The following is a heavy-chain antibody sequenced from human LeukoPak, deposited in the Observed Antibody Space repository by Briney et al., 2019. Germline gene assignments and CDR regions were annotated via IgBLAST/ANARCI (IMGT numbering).Heavy chain of an antibody. Sequence: ASVKVSCKASGYTFTSYYMHWVRQAPGQGLEWMGIINPSGGSTSYAQKFQGRVTMTRDMSTSTVYMELSSLRSEDTAVYYCCRGYGDYLEGYCYMDVWGKGTTVTVSS. J-gene: IGHJ6*03. CDR2: INPSGGST. V-gene: IGHV1-46*03. CDR3: CRGYGDYLEGYCYMDV. D-gene: IGHD4-17*01. CDR1: GYTFTSYY.